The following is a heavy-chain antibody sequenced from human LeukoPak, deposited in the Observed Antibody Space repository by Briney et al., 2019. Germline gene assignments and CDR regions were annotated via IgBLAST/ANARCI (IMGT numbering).Heavy chain of an antibody. J-gene: IGHJ4*02. CDR1: GYTFTSFD. CDR3: ARGPPNWGMVGY. D-gene: IGHD7-27*01. V-gene: IGHV1-8*01. Sequence: PVASVKVSCKAPGYTFTSFDFNWVRQATGQGLEWMGWMKSNNGHTGYAQKFQGRVTMTRDTSISTAYMELSSLTFEDTAVYYCARGPPNWGMVGYWGQGTLVTVSS. CDR2: MKSNNGHT.